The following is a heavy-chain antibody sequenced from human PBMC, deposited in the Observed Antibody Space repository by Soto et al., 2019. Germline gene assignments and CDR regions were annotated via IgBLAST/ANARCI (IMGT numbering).Heavy chain of an antibody. CDR3: ARADDYYYYYMDF. CDR2: IIPILGIA. V-gene: IGHV1-69*02. J-gene: IGHJ6*03. CDR1: GGTFSSYT. Sequence: SVKVSCKASGGTFSSYTISWVRQAPGQGLEWMGRIIPILGIANYAQKFQGRVTITADKSTSTAYMELSRLRSDDTAVYYCARADDYYYYYMDFWGKGTTVTVSS.